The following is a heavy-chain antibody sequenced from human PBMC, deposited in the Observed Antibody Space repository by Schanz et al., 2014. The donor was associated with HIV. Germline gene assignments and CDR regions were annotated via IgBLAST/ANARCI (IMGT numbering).Heavy chain of an antibody. Sequence: EVQLVESGGGLVKPGGSLRLSCVASTSTFSSYSMNWVRQAPGKGLEWVSSISSNSDYMRYADSVKGRFTISRDNARNSLFLQMNSLRAEDTAVYYCATNEVLDYWGQGTLVTVSS. V-gene: IGHV3-21*01. J-gene: IGHJ4*02. CDR1: TSTFSSYS. CDR3: ATNEVLDY. CDR2: ISSNSDYM.